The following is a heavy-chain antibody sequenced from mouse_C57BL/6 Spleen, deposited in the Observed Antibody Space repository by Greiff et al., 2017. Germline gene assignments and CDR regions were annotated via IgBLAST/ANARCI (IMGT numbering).Heavy chain of an antibody. J-gene: IGHJ3*01. CDR3: TTYPPYGSSGAWFAY. CDR1: GFNIKDDY. V-gene: IGHV14-4*01. D-gene: IGHD1-1*01. CDR2: IDPENGDT. Sequence: VQLQQSGAELVRPGASVKLSCTASGFNIKDDYMHWVKQRPEQGLEWIGWIDPENGDTEYASKFQGKATITADTSSNTDYLQLISLTSEDTAVYYCTTYPPYGSSGAWFAYWGQGTLVTVSA.